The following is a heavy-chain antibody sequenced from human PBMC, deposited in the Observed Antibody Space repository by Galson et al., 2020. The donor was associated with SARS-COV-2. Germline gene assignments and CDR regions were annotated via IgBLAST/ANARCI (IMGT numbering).Heavy chain of an antibody. Sequence: ASVKVSCKASGYTFTGYYTHWVRQAPGQGLEWMGWINPNSGGTNYAQKFQGRVTMTRDTSISTAYMELGRLRSDDTAVYYCASNLAYCGGDCYPRPVDVWVKGTTVTISS. V-gene: IGHV1-2*02. CDR1: GYTFTGYY. CDR2: INPNSGGT. D-gene: IGHD2-21*02. CDR3: ASNLAYCGGDCYPRPVDV. J-gene: IGHJ6*04.